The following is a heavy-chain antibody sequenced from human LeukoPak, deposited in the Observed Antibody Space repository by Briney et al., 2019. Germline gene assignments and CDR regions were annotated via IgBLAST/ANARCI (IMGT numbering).Heavy chain of an antibody. V-gene: IGHV4-39*01. CDR2: IYYSGST. D-gene: IGHD3-3*01. Sequence: PSETLSLTCTVSGGSLSNSSYYWGRLRQPPGKGLEWIGSIYYSGSTYYNPYLKTIVTISLDTSKNQSSLKLSSVTAADTAVYYCARQSDFCSGYSSRPGYMDVGGKGTTVTVSS. J-gene: IGHJ6*03. CDR3: ARQSDFCSGYSSRPGYMDV. CDR1: GGSLSNSSYY.